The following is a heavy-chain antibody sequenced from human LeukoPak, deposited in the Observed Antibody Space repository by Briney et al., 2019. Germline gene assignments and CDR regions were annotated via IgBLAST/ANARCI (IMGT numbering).Heavy chain of an antibody. CDR3: AKSNGYGLIDI. CDR1: GYSISSGYY. V-gene: IGHV4-38-2*02. CDR2: IYHSGST. J-gene: IGHJ3*02. Sequence: SETLSLACTVSGYSISSGYYWGWIRQPPGQGLEWIGSIYHSGSTYYNPSLKSRVTISLDTSRNQFSLKLNSVTAADTAVYYCAKSNGYGLIDIWGQGTMVTVSS. D-gene: IGHD3-22*01.